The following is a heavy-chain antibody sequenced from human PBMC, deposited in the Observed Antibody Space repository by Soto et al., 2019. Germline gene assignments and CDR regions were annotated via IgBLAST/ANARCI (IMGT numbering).Heavy chain of an antibody. CDR3: ATRSPAFDY. V-gene: IGHV1-18*01. J-gene: IGHJ4*02. CDR2: ISTCKGNT. Sequence: QVQLVQSGPEVKKPGASVKVSCKTSGYTFTSYGISWVRQAPGQGLEWMGWISTCKGNTNYAQKFQGRVTMTTDTSTSTAYMELRSLTSDDTAVYYCATRSPAFDYWGQGTLVTVSS. CDR1: GYTFTSYG.